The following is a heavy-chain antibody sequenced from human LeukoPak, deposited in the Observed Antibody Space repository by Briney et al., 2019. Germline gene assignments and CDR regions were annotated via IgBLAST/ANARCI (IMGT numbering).Heavy chain of an antibody. V-gene: IGHV3-48*03. J-gene: IGHJ5*02. CDR3: ARTLLAAVDASKNWVDP. CDR1: GFIFSNYE. Sequence: GGSLRLSCAAFGFIFSNYEMNWVRQAPGKGLEWVSYISSTGRTIYYADSVKGRFTISRDNAKNSLFLQMNSLRAEDTAIYYCARTLLAAVDASKNWVDPWGQGTLVTVSS. CDR2: ISSTGRTI. D-gene: IGHD6-25*01.